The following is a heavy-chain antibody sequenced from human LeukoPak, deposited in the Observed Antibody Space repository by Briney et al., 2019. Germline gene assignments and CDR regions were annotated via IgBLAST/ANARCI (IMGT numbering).Heavy chain of an antibody. J-gene: IGHJ4*02. Sequence: PSETLSLTCTVSGGSISSYYWSWIRQPPGKGLEWIGYIYYSGSTNYNPSLKSRVTISVDTSKNQFSLKLSSVTAADTAVYYCARVGNAANLDYWGQGTLVTVSS. CDR3: ARVGNAANLDY. CDR1: GGSISSYY. CDR2: IYYSGST. V-gene: IGHV4-59*01. D-gene: IGHD4-23*01.